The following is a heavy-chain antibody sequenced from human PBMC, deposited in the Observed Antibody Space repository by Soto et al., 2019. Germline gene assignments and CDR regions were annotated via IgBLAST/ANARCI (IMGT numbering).Heavy chain of an antibody. Sequence: QVQLQESGPGLVKPSQTLSLTCTVSGGSISSGGYYWSWIRQHPGKGLEWIGYIYYSGSTYYNPSLKSRVTIAVDTSKNHFSLTLSSVTAADTAVYYCARVVTMIVVVDNWFDPWGQGTLVTVSS. CDR3: ARVVTMIVVVDNWFDP. CDR1: GGSISSGGYY. V-gene: IGHV4-31*03. D-gene: IGHD3-22*01. CDR2: IYYSGST. J-gene: IGHJ5*02.